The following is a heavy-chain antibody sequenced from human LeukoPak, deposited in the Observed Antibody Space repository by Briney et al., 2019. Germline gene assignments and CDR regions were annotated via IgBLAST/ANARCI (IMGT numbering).Heavy chain of an antibody. V-gene: IGHV4-59*01. CDR1: GGSISSYY. CDR3: ARALSYGDYSNWFDP. CDR2: IDYRGST. Sequence: PSETLSLTCTVSGGSISSYYWSWIRQPPGKGLEWIAYIDYRGSTTYNPSLKSRVTISVDTSRNQFSLKLSSVTAADTAVYYCARALSYGDYSNWFDPWGQGTLVTVSS. J-gene: IGHJ5*02. D-gene: IGHD4-17*01.